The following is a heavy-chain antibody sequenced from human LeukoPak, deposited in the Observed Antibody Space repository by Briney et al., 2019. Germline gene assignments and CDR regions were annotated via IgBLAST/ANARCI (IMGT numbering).Heavy chain of an antibody. V-gene: IGHV3-74*01. D-gene: IGHD1-1*01. CDR1: GFTFSTYW. J-gene: IGHJ4*02. Sequence: PGGSLRLSCAASGFTFSTYWMHWVRQAPGKGLVWVSRINSDGSRISYADSVKGRFTISRDNAKNTLYLQMNSLRAEDTAVYYCTRYNVGFESWGQGTLVTVSS. CDR3: TRYNVGFES. CDR2: INSDGSRI.